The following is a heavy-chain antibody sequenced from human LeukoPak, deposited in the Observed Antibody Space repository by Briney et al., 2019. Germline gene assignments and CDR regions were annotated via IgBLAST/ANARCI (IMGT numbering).Heavy chain of an antibody. V-gene: IGHV3-69-1*01. CDR2: ITKTDTT. CDR1: GYTFTDHD. CDR3: GRNFDS. J-gene: IGHJ4*02. Sequence: GGSLRLSCTAYGYTFTDHDMVWVRHAPGKGLEWLSTITKTDTTYYADSVKGRFSISRDNGKNSLFLHMNSLRAEDTAMYYCGRNFDSWCQGTLVTVSS.